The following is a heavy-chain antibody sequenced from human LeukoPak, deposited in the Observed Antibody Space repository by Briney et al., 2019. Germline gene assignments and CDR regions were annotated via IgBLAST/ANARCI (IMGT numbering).Heavy chain of an antibody. V-gene: IGHV1-69*13. J-gene: IGHJ6*03. CDR3: ARSGGYYSNPRVRYYYYMDV. D-gene: IGHD4-11*01. CDR1: GYTFTGYY. CDR2: IIPIFGTA. Sequence: SVKVSCKASGYTFTGYYMHWVRQAPGQGLQWMGGIIPIFGTANYAQKFQGRVTITADESTSTAYMELSSLRSEDTAVYYCARSGGYYSNPRVRYYYYMDVWGKGTTVTISS.